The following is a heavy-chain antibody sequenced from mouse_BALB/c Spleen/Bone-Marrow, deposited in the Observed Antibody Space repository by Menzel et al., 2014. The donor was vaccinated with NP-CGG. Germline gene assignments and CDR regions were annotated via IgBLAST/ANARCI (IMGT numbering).Heavy chain of an antibody. D-gene: IGHD2-4*01. Sequence: EVQLQESGGGLVKSGGSLKLSCAASGFSFNSYGMSWVRQTPEKRPEWVATISGGGSYTFYPDSVKGRFTISRDNAKNNLYLQLSSLRSEDTALYYCARHAYYDQTEVSFVYWGQGTLVTVSA. CDR2: ISGGGSYT. CDR3: ARHAYYDQTEVSFVY. V-gene: IGHV5-9-2*01. J-gene: IGHJ3*01. CDR1: GFSFNSYG.